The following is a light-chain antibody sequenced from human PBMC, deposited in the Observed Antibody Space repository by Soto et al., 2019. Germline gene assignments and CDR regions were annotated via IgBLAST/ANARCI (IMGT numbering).Light chain of an antibody. J-gene: IGKJ3*01. Sequence: IVLTQSPVTLSLSQGERATLSCRASQGVNSTYVAWYQQKPVQSPRLLIYSASIRATGIPDRFSGSGSGTDFILTISSLEPEDFVVYYCQHYGSSFTFGHGTKVDIK. CDR1: QGVNSTY. CDR2: SAS. CDR3: QHYGSSFT. V-gene: IGKV3-20*01.